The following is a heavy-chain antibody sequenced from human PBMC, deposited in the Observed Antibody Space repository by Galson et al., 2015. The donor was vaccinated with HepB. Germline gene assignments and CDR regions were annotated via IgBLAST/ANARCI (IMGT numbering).Heavy chain of an antibody. V-gene: IGHV3-23*01. CDR3: AKALSVDIVLTG. D-gene: IGHD5-12*01. CDR2: ISVSGVGT. J-gene: IGHJ4*02. CDR1: GFTFSSYW. Sequence: SLRLSCAASGFTFSSYWLSWVRQAPGKGLEWVSSISVSGVGTYYADSVKGRFTISRDNSQNTLYLQMNSLRGEDTAVYFCAKALSVDIVLTGWGQGTLVTVSS.